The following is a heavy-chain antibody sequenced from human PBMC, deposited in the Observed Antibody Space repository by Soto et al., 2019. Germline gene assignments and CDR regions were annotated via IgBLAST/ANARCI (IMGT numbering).Heavy chain of an antibody. CDR3: AREVVVAGYNWFDA. J-gene: IGHJ5*02. D-gene: IGHD2-15*01. CDR2: IYHSGST. CDR1: GGSIIRGGYS. V-gene: IGHV4-30-2*01. Sequence: SDTLSLTCAVSGGSIIRGGYSWIWIRQPPGKGLEWIGYIYHSGSTYYNPSLKSRVTISVDRSKNQFSLKLSSVTAADTAVYYCAREVVVAGYNWFDAWGQGTLVTVYS.